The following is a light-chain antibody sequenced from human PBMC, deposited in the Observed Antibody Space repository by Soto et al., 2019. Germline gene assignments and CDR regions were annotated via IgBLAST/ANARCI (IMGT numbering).Light chain of an antibody. CDR2: DVT. J-gene: IGLJ1*01. CDR1: SSDVGGYNY. CDR3: SSYTRSNTYV. Sequence: QSALTQPASASGAPGQAITLSCTGTSSDVGGYNYVSWYQQHPGKAPKLMIFDVTNRPSGVSNRFSGSKSGNTASLTISGLQAEDEGDYYCSSYTRSNTYVFGTGTKLTVL. V-gene: IGLV2-14*03.